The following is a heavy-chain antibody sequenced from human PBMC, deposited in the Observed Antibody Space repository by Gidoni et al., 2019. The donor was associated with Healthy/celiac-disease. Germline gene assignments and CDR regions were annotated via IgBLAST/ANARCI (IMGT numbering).Heavy chain of an antibody. CDR3: ANLPIGYSSSWYEY. CDR2: ISGSGGST. V-gene: IGHV3-23*01. D-gene: IGHD6-13*01. Sequence: EVQLLESGGGLVQPGGSLRLSCAASGFTFSSYAMSWVRQAPGKGLEWVSAISGSGGSTYYADSVKGRFTISRDNSKNTLYLQMNSLRAEDTAVYYCANLPIGYSSSWYEYWGQGTLVTVSS. CDR1: GFTFSSYA. J-gene: IGHJ4*02.